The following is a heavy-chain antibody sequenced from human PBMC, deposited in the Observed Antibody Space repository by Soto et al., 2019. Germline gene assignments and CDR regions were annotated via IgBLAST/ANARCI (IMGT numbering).Heavy chain of an antibody. CDR1: GGTFSSYA. CDR2: IIPIFGTA. V-gene: IGHV1-69*06. CDR3: ARFDAGAYSSSWSGYYYYGMDV. Sequence: GASVKVCCKASGGTFSSYAISWVRQAPGQGLEWMGGIIPIFGTANYAQKFQGRVTITADKSTSTAYMELSSLRSEDTAVYYCARFDAGAYSSSWSGYYYYGMDVWGQGTTVTVSS. J-gene: IGHJ6*02. D-gene: IGHD6-13*01.